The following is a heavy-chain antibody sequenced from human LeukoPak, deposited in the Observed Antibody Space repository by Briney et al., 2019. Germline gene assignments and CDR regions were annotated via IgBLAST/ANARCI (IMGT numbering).Heavy chain of an antibody. CDR2: INAGNGNT. J-gene: IGHJ4*02. Sequence: GASVKVSCKASGYTLTSNAMHWVRQAPGQRLEWMGWINAGNGNTKYSQKFQGRVTITRDTSASTAYMELSSLRSEDTAVYYCARGSSGYPRYFDYWGQGTLVTVSS. V-gene: IGHV1-3*01. D-gene: IGHD3-22*01. CDR1: GYTLTSNA. CDR3: ARGSSGYPRYFDY.